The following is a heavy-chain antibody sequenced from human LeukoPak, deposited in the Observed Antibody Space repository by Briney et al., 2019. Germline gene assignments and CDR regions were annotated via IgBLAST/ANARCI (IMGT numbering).Heavy chain of an antibody. V-gene: IGHV3-11*01. D-gene: IGHD3-22*01. J-gene: IGHJ1*01. CDR3: ARGPVREYFQH. CDR1: GFTFSDYY. Sequence: GRSLRLSCAASGFTFSDYYMSWIRQAPGKGLEWVSYISSSGSTIYYADSVKGRFTVSRDNAKNSLYLQMNSLRAEDTAVYYCARGPVREYFQHWGQGTLVTVSS. CDR2: ISSSGSTI.